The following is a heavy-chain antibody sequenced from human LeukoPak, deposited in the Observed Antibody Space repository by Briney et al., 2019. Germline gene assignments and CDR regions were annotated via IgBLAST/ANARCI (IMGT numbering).Heavy chain of an antibody. V-gene: IGHV5-51*01. D-gene: IGHD5-18*01. J-gene: IGHJ4*02. CDR3: ARQEAGSYGYFGY. CDR1: GYIFSSNW. Sequence: GESLKISCKGSGYIFSSNWVGWVRQMPGKGLEWMGIIYPGDSDTRFSPSFQGQVTISADKSISTAYLQWSSLKASDTAMYYCARQEAGSYGYFGYWGQGTLVTVSS. CDR2: IYPGDSDT.